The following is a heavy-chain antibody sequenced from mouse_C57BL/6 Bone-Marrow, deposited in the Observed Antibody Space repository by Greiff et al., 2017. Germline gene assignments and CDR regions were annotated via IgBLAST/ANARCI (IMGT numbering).Heavy chain of an antibody. Sequence: VQLQQSGAELVKPGASVKMSCKASGYTFTSYWITWVKQRPGQGLEWIGDIYPGSGSTNYNEKFKSKATLTVDTSSSTAYMQLSSLTSEDSAVYYCARLGGSRRGAWFAYWGQGTLVTVSA. CDR2: IYPGSGST. V-gene: IGHV1-55*01. D-gene: IGHD1-1*01. J-gene: IGHJ3*01. CDR3: ARLGGSRRGAWFAY. CDR1: GYTFTSYW.